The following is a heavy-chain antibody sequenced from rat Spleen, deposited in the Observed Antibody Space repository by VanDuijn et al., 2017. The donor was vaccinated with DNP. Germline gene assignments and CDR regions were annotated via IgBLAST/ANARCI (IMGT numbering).Heavy chain of an antibody. CDR3: ATPHNWFAY. CDR2: IGPSGGNT. CDR1: GFTFSDYD. J-gene: IGHJ3*01. V-gene: IGHV5S11*01. Sequence: EVQLVESGGGLVQPGRSLKLSCAASGFTFSDYDMAWVRQAPTKGLEWVACIGPSGGNTYFPDSVKGRFTISRENAKSILYLQMDSLRSEETATYYCATPHNWFAYWGQGTLVTVSS.